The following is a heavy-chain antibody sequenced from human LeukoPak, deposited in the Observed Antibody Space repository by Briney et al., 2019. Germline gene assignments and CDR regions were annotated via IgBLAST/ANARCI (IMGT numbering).Heavy chain of an antibody. CDR2: INHSGST. J-gene: IGHJ4*02. CDR1: GGSFSGYY. V-gene: IGHV4-34*01. Sequence: PSETLSLTCAVSGGSFSGYYWTWIRQPPGKGLEWIGEINHSGSTNYNPSFKSRVTISVDTSKNQFSLKLSSVTAADTAVYYCARGFGYGDYAVDYWGQGTLVTVSS. D-gene: IGHD4-17*01. CDR3: ARGFGYGDYAVDY.